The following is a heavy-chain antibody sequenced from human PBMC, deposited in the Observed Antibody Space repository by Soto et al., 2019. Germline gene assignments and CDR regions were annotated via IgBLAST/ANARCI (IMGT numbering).Heavy chain of an antibody. CDR1: GLTFNNYA. CDR2: ISGSGGSA. D-gene: IGHD2-15*01. J-gene: IGHJ4*02. CDR3: AKSNKYEGLAAAASDY. Sequence: EVQLLESGGGLVQPGGSLRLSCAASGLTFNNYAMNWVRQAPGKGLEWVSAISGSGGSAYYADSVKGRFTISRDNSKNTLYRQMNSLRGEDTAVYFCAKSNKYEGLAAAASDYWGQGTLVTVSS. V-gene: IGHV3-23*01.